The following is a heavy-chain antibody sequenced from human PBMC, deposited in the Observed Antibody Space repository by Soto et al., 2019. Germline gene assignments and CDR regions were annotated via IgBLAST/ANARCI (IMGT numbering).Heavy chain of an antibody. J-gene: IGHJ4*02. Sequence: QVQLQQWGAGLLKPSETLSLTCAVYGGSFSGYYWTWIRQPPGKGLEWIGEINHRGSTNYNPSLKSRVTISVDRSKNQFSLNLSSVTAADTAVYYCARVEYNWNQRNYGSFDSWGQGTLVTVSS. CDR3: ARVEYNWNQRNYGSFDS. V-gene: IGHV4-34*01. CDR1: GGSFSGYY. CDR2: INHRGST. D-gene: IGHD1-1*01.